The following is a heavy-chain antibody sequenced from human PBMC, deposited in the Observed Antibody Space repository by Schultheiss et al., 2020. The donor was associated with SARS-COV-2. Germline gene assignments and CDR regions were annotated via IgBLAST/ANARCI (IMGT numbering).Heavy chain of an antibody. CDR1: GFTFDDYV. D-gene: IGHD3-3*01. V-gene: IGHV3-9*01. CDR2: ISWNSGSI. J-gene: IGHJ6*02. CDR3: AKDILRFLGVYGMDV. Sequence: GGSLRLSCAASGFTFDDYVMHWVRQAPGKGLEWVSGISWNSGSIGYADSVKGRFTISRDNGKNSLYLQINSLRAEDTALYYGAKDILRFLGVYGMDVWGQGTTVTVSS.